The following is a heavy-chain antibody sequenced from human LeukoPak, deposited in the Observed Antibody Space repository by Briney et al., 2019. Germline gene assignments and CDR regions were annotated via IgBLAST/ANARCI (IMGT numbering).Heavy chain of an antibody. Sequence: ASVKVSCKASGGTFSSYAISWVRQAPGQGLEWMGGIIPIFGTANYAQKFQGRVTITTDESTSTAYMELSSLRSEDTAVYYCATFWSGYNDAFDIWGQGTMVTVSS. V-gene: IGHV1-69*05. J-gene: IGHJ3*02. CDR3: ATFWSGYNDAFDI. D-gene: IGHD3-3*01. CDR2: IIPIFGTA. CDR1: GGTFSSYA.